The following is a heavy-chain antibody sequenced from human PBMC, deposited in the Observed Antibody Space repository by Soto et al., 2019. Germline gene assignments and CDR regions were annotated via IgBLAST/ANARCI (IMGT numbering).Heavy chain of an antibody. CDR1: GFTFSNYG. J-gene: IGHJ4*02. D-gene: IGHD6-19*01. CDR2: ITSSGSTI. V-gene: IGHV3-48*04. Sequence: GGSLRLSCATSGFTFSNYGMHWVRQAPGKGLEWVSHITSSGSTIYYADSVKGRFTISRDNAKNSLYLQMNSLRAEDTAVYYCARDLFGYSSGYHYWGQGTLVTVSS. CDR3: ARDLFGYSSGYHY.